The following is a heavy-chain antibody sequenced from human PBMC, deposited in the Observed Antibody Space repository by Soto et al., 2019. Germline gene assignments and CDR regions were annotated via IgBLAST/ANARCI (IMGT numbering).Heavy chain of an antibody. CDR2: IKSKTDGGTT. J-gene: IGHJ5*02. CDR3: TTEERLLWFGELLCWFDP. V-gene: IGHV3-15*01. CDR1: GFTFSNAW. D-gene: IGHD3-10*01. Sequence: PGGSLRLSCAASGFTFSNAWMSWVRQAPGKGLEWVGRIKSKTDGGTTDYAAPVKGRFTISRDDSKNTLYLQMNSLKTEDTAVYYCTTEERLLWFGELLCWFDPWGQGTLVTVSS.